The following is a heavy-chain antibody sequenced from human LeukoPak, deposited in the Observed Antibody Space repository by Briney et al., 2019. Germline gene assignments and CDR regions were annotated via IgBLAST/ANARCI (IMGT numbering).Heavy chain of an antibody. Sequence: PGGSLRLSCAASGFTFSSYGMHWVRQAPGKGLEWVAVIWYDGSNKYYADSVKGRFTISRDNSKNTVCLQMDSLRADDTAMYYCARNHFNQNVFDVWGQGTMVTVSS. CDR1: GFTFSSYG. CDR2: IWYDGSNK. J-gene: IGHJ3*01. CDR3: ARNHFNQNVFDV. D-gene: IGHD1-14*01. V-gene: IGHV3-33*01.